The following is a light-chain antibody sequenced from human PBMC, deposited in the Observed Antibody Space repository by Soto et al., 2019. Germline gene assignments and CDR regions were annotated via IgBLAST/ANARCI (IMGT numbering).Light chain of an antibody. CDR2: DVS. CDR3: SSYTSISTYV. CDR1: SSDVGGYNY. V-gene: IGLV2-14*03. J-gene: IGLJ1*01. Sequence: QSVLTQPASVSGSPGQSISISCTGTSSDVGGYNYVSWYQQHPGKAPKLMIYDVSHRPSGVSNRFSGSKSGNTAFLTISGLQADDEADYYCSSYTSISTYVFGTGTKLTVL.